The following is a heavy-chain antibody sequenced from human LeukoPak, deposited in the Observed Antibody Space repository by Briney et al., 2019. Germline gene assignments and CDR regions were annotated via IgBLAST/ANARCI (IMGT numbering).Heavy chain of an antibody. CDR3: AKGFRWTVTTVYFVY. V-gene: IGHV3-23*01. D-gene: IGHD4-17*01. CDR2: IRCSGGGT. CDR1: GFTFSSYC. J-gene: IGHJ4*02. Sequence: PGGSLRLSCAASGFTFSSYCMSWVRQAPGKGLRWVAAIRCSGGGTYYVDSVKGRFTISRDNAKNTLYLQMNSLSAEDTAVYYCAKGFRWTVTTVYFVYWGQGTLVTVS.